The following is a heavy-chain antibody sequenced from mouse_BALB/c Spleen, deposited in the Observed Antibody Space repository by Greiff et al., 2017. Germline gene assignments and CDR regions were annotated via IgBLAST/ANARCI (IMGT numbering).Heavy chain of an antibody. J-gene: IGHJ4*01. Sequence: EVLLVESGAELVKPGASVKLSCTASGFNIKDTYMHWVKQRPEQGLEWIGRIDPANGNTKYDPKFQGKATITADTSSNTAYLQLSSLTSEDTAVYYCARREGSYMDYWGQGTSVTVSS. CDR2: IDPANGNT. V-gene: IGHV14-3*02. CDR3: ARREGSYMDY. D-gene: IGHD1-1*01. CDR1: GFNIKDTY.